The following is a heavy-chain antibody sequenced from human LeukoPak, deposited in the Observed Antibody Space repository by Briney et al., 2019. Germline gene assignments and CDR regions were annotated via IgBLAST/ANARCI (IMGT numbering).Heavy chain of an antibody. CDR3: AKDRTGSWAHGGSWFAP. V-gene: IGHV1-18*01. D-gene: IGHD1-14*01. CDR2: ISAYNGNT. J-gene: IGHJ5*02. CDR1: GYTFTSYG. Sequence: GASVKVSCKASGYTFTSYGISWVRQAPGQGLEWMGWISAYNGNTNYAQKLQGRVTMTTDTSTSTAYMELRSLRSDDTAVYYCAKDRTGSWAHGGSWFAPWGQGTLVTVSS.